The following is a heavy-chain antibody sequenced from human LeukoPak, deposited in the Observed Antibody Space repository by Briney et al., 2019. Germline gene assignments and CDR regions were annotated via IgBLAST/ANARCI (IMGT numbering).Heavy chain of an antibody. CDR1: GGSISSGGYY. Sequence: PSQTLSLTCTVSGGSISSGGYYWSWIRQPPGKGLEWIGYIYHSGSTYYNPSLKSRVTISVDRSKNQFSLKLSSVTAADTAVYYCARGGYSGYDYVGWFDPWGQGTLVTVSS. CDR2: IYHSGST. D-gene: IGHD5-12*01. CDR3: ARGGYSGYDYVGWFDP. V-gene: IGHV4-30-2*01. J-gene: IGHJ5*02.